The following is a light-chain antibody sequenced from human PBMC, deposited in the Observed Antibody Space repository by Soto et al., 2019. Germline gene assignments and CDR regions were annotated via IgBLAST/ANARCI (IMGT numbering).Light chain of an antibody. CDR2: GAS. J-gene: IGKJ1*01. CDR3: QQYNNWSWT. CDR1: QGVSRK. V-gene: IGKV3-15*01. Sequence: DIVMTQSPATLSVAPGERVTFSCRASQGVSRKLAWYQHKPGQAPRLLISGASTGATGIPARFSGSGSGTEFTLTISSLQSEDFAVYYCQQYNNWSWTFGQGTKVDIK.